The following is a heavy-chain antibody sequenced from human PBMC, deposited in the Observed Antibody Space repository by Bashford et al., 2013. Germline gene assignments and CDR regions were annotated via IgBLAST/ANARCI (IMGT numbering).Heavy chain of an antibody. J-gene: IGHJ6*02. CDR3: VRQGGLHYAMDV. V-gene: IGHV5-51*01. CDR2: IYPGDSDT. Sequence: GESLKISCKGSGNSFTNNWVGWVRQMPGKGLEWMGIIYPGDSDTRYSPSFQGQVTISADKSISTAYLQWSSLKASDTAMYFCVRQGGLHYAMDVWGQGTTVTVSS. D-gene: IGHD1-26*01. CDR1: GNSFTNNW.